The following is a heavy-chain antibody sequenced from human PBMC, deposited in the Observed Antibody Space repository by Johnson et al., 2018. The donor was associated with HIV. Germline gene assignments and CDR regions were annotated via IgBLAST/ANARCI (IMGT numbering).Heavy chain of an antibody. CDR1: GFTFSSYA. CDR2: ISWNTGNI. Sequence: VQLVESGGGLAKPAWSPRLSCAASGFTFSSYAMHWVRQAPGKGLEWVSGISWNTGNIGYADSVKGRFTISRDNANNSLYLQMNSLRAGDTAVYYCARAVARGSAFDIWGQGTMVTVSS. J-gene: IGHJ3*02. V-gene: IGHV3-9*01. CDR3: ARAVARGSAFDI. D-gene: IGHD3-16*01.